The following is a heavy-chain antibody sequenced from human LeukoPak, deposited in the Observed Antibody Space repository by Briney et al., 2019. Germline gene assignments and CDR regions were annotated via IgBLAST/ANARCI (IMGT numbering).Heavy chain of an antibody. Sequence: PSETLSLTCTVSGGSISSGGYYWSWIRQPPGKGLEWIGYIYHSGSTYYNPSLKSRVTISVDRSKNQFSLKLSSVTAADTAVYYCARQVGSFYYFDYWGQGTLVTVSS. CDR1: GGSISSGGYY. D-gene: IGHD1-26*01. V-gene: IGHV4-30-2*01. CDR3: ARQVGSFYYFDY. CDR2: IYHSGST. J-gene: IGHJ4*02.